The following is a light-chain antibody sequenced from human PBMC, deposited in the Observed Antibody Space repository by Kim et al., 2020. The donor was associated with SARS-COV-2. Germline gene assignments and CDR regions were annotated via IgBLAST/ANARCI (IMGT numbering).Light chain of an antibody. V-gene: IGKV3-15*01. Sequence: EVVMTQSPATLSVSPGERATLSCRASQSVSSNLAWYQLKPGQAPRLLIYTTSTRATGIPARFSGSESGTEFTLTISSLQSEDFVVYYCQQYNNWPNTFGQGTKLEI. J-gene: IGKJ2*01. CDR3: QQYNNWPNT. CDR1: QSVSSN. CDR2: TTS.